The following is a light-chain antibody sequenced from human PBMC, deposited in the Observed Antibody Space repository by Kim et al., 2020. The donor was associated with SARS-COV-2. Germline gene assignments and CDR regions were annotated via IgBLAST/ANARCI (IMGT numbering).Light chain of an antibody. CDR3: QHYSRFPYT. J-gene: IGKJ2*01. Sequence: ASTGDRVTITCRASQVIDTWLAWYQQKPGKAPKLLIYLASTLENGVPSRFSGSGSGAEFTLTINSLQSDDFATYYCQHYSRFPYTFGQGTKVDIK. CDR1: QVIDTW. CDR2: LAS. V-gene: IGKV1-5*03.